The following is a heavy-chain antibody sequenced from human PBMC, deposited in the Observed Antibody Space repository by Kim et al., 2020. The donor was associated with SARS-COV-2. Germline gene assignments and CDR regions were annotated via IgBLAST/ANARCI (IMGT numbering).Heavy chain of an antibody. Sequence: SDTSYSPSFQGQGTISADKSISTAYLQWSSLKASDTAMYYCARGNYPLDYWGQGTLVTVSS. D-gene: IGHD1-7*01. CDR2: SDT. CDR3: ARGNYPLDY. V-gene: IGHV5-51*01. J-gene: IGHJ4*02.